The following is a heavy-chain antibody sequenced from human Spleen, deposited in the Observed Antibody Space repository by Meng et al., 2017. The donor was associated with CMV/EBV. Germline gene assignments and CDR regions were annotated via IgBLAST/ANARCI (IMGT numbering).Heavy chain of an antibody. Sequence: SGFTFSRYSMNWVRQAPGKGLEWVSSISGNSRYIFYADSMKGRFTISRDNAKNSLYLHMNSLRAEDTAIYYCARVYCSRGSCSFDYWGQGSLVTVSS. D-gene: IGHD2-15*01. CDR2: ISGNSRYI. CDR1: GFTFSRYS. J-gene: IGHJ4*02. V-gene: IGHV3-21*01. CDR3: ARVYCSRGSCSFDY.